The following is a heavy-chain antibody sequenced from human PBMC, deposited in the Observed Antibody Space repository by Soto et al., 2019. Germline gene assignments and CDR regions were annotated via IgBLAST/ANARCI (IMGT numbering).Heavy chain of an antibody. CDR1: GDSISSYY. V-gene: IGHV4-59*01. J-gene: IGHJ4*02. D-gene: IGHD3-22*01. CDR3: ALRSMAVVPEY. CDR2: LYYGRSA. Sequence: QVQLQESGPGLVKPSETLSLTCAVSGDSISSYYCMWIRQPPGKGLESIGYLYYGRSANYNPSLKSRVTLSVDTSTNQGSLTLSSMTDADTAVYYCALRSMAVVPEYWGQGTLVTVSS.